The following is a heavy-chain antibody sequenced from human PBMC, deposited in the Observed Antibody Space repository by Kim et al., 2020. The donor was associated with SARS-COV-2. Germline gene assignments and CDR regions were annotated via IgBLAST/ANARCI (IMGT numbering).Heavy chain of an antibody. J-gene: IGHJ4*02. V-gene: IGHV1-46*01. CDR2: INPNGATT. D-gene: IGHD2-15*01. CDR1: GYSFTTYY. CDR3: ARDMEDIAMVVAGTSPLLD. Sequence: ASVKVSCKASGYSFTTYYIHWVRQAPGQGLEWMGIINPNGATTRYAQKFQGRVPNTRDTSTSTVYMELNSLRSQDTAVYYCARDMEDIAMVVAGTSPLLDWGQGTPVTVSS.